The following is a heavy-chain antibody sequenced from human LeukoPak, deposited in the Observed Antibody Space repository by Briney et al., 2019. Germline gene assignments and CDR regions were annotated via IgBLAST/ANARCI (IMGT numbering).Heavy chain of an antibody. D-gene: IGHD7-27*01. CDR3: AATTQGTGGDFDY. CDR1: GYMFTGYY. CDR2: INPKSGAT. J-gene: IGHJ4*02. Sequence: ASVTVSCKTSGYMFTGYYMHWVRQAPGQGLEWMGWINPKSGATNYAQKFQGRVTMTRDTSITTAYMELYRLTSDDTAVFYCAATTQGTGGDFDYWGQGTLVTVSA. V-gene: IGHV1-2*02.